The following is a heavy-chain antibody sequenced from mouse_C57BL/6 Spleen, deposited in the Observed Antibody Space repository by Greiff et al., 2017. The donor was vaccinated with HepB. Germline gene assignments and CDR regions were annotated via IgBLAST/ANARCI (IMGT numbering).Heavy chain of an antibody. Sequence: QVQLKESGAELVRPGTSVKMSCKASGYTFTNYWIGWAKQRPGHGLEWIGDIYPGGGYTNYNEKFKGKATLTADKSSSTAYMQFSSLTSEDSAIYYCARGGYGSIFDYWGQGTTLTVSS. CDR1: GYTFTNYW. CDR2: IYPGGGYT. J-gene: IGHJ2*01. V-gene: IGHV1-63*01. CDR3: ARGGYGSIFDY. D-gene: IGHD1-1*01.